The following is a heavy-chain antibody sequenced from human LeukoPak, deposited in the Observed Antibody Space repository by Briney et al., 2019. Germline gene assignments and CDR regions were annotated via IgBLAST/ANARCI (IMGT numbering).Heavy chain of an antibody. CDR1: GGSISSSSYY. CDR2: IYYSGST. CDR3: ARNDIVVVPAAGGYFDY. D-gene: IGHD2-2*01. J-gene: IGHJ4*02. Sequence: SETLSLTCTVSGGSISSSSYYWGWIRQPPGKGLEWIGSIYYSGSTYYNPSLKSRVTISVDTSKNQFSLKLSSVTAADTAVYYCARNDIVVVPAAGGYFDYWGQGTLVTVSS. V-gene: IGHV4-39*01.